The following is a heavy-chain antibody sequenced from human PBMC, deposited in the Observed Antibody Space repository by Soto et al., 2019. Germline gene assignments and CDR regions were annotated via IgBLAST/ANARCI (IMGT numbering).Heavy chain of an antibody. V-gene: IGHV1-3*01. CDR2: INAGNGNT. J-gene: IGHJ4*02. CDR1: GYTFTSYA. CDR3: ARAWVVVTAPDY. Sequence: WASVKVSCKASGYTFTSYAMHWVRQAPGQRLEWMGWINAGNGNTKYSQKFQGRVTITRDTSASTAYMELSSLRSEDTAVYYCARAWVVVTAPDYWGQGTLVTVSS. D-gene: IGHD2-21*02.